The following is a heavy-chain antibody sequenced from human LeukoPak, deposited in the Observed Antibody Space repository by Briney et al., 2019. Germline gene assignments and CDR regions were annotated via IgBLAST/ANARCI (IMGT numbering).Heavy chain of an antibody. Sequence: SETLSLTCAVYGGSFSGYYWSWIRQPPGKGLEWIGEINHSGSTNYNPSLKSRVTISVDTSKNQFSLKRSSVTAADTAVYYCARGESGTYYYDEGGPNWFDPWGQGTLVTVSS. CDR2: INHSGST. D-gene: IGHD3-22*01. CDR3: ARGESGTYYYDEGGPNWFDP. V-gene: IGHV4-34*01. CDR1: GGSFSGYY. J-gene: IGHJ5*02.